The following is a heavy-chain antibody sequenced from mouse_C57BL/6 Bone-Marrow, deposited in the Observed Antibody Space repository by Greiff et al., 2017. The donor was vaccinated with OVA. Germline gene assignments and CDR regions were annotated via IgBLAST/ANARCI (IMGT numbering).Heavy chain of an antibody. V-gene: IGHV1-54*01. CDR1: GYAFTNYL. Sequence: VQLQQSGAELVRPGTSVKVSCKASGYAFTNYLIEWVKQRPGQGLEWIGVINPGSGGTNYNEKFKGKATLTADKSSNTAYMQLSSLTSEDSAVYFCAREPELYSSGYVNAMDYWGQGTSVTVSS. CDR3: AREPELYSSGYVNAMDY. D-gene: IGHD3-2*02. CDR2: INPGSGGT. J-gene: IGHJ4*01.